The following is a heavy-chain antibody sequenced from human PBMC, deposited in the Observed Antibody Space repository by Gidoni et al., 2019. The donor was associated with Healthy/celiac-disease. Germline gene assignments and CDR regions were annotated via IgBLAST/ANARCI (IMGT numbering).Heavy chain of an antibody. CDR1: GFTFSSYW. D-gene: IGHD6-19*01. Sequence: EVQLVESGGGLVQPGGSLSLSCQASGFTFSSYWLSWVRQAPGKGLEWVANIKQDGSEKYYVDSVKGRFTISRDNAKNSLYLQMNSLRAEDTAVYYCARVPEDSSGWYGGPTGSFDYWGQGTLVTVSS. J-gene: IGHJ4*02. CDR2: IKQDGSEK. V-gene: IGHV3-7*03. CDR3: ARVPEDSSGWYGGPTGSFDY.